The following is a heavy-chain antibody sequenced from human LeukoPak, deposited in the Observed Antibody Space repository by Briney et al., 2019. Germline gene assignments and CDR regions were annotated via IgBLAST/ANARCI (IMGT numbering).Heavy chain of an antibody. CDR3: ASFLWVISFDY. CDR1: GGSISSSSYY. Sequence: KASETLSLTCTVSGGSISSSSYYWGWIRQPPGKGLEWLGSIYYSGGTYYNPSLKSRVTISVDTSKIQFSLKLSSMTAADTAVYYCASFLWVISFDYWGQGTLVTVSS. CDR2: IYYSGGT. D-gene: IGHD2-21*01. J-gene: IGHJ4*02. V-gene: IGHV4-39*01.